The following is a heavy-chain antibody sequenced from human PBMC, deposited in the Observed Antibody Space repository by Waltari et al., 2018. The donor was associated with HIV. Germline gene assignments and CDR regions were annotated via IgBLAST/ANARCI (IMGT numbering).Heavy chain of an antibody. Sequence: QVQLVQSGAEVKKPGSSVKVSCKASGGTFSSYAISWARQAPGQGLEWMGGIIPIFGTANYAQKCQGRVTITADESTSTAYMELSSLRSEDTAVYYCARVPKVSGSYNRLGMDVWGQGTTVTVSS. V-gene: IGHV1-69*01. CDR2: IIPIFGTA. D-gene: IGHD3-10*01. J-gene: IGHJ6*02. CDR1: GGTFSSYA. CDR3: ARVPKVSGSYNRLGMDV.